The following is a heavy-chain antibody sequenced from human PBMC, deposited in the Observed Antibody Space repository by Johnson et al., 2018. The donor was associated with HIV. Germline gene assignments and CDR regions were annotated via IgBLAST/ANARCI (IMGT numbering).Heavy chain of an antibody. D-gene: IGHD3-22*01. V-gene: IGHV3-30*03. Sequence: QVQLVESGGGVVQPGGSLRLSCAASGFTFSSYWMHWVRQAPGKGLQWVALICCDGISQDYVDSVKGRIIISRDNSKNTLYLQMKSLRAEDTAVYYCARDYPYDRSPRGAFDIWGHGTMVTVSS. CDR3: ARDYPYDRSPRGAFDI. CDR2: ICCDGISQ. CDR1: GFTFSSYW. J-gene: IGHJ3*02.